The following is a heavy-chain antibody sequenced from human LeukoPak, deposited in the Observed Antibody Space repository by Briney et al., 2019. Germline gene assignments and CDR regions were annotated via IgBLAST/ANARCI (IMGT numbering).Heavy chain of an antibody. J-gene: IGHJ4*02. CDR1: GYTFTSYY. Sequence: ASVKVSCKASGYTFTSYYMHWVRQAPGQGLEWMGIINPSGGSTSYAQKFQGRVTMTRDTSTSTVYMELSSLRSEDTAMYYCARDSYGYYFDYWGQGTLVTVSS. V-gene: IGHV1-46*01. CDR3: ARDSYGYYFDY. CDR2: INPSGGST. D-gene: IGHD5-18*01.